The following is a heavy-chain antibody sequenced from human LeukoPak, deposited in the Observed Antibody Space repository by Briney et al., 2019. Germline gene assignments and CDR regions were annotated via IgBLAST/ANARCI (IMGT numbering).Heavy chain of an antibody. Sequence: SETLSLTCTVSGGSISGYYWSWIRQFPGKGLEWIGYIHFSGSTNSNPSLKSRVTISVDTSKKQFSLKLSSVTAADTAVYYCARSYGSGGFWFDPWGQGTLVTVSS. CDR1: GGSISGYY. CDR3: ARSYGSGGFWFDP. CDR2: IHFSGST. J-gene: IGHJ5*02. D-gene: IGHD3-10*01. V-gene: IGHV4-59*01.